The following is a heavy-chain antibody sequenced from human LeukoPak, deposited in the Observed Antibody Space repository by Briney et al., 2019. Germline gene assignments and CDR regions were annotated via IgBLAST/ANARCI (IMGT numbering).Heavy chain of an antibody. Sequence: GGSLRLSCAASGFTFSRYWMLWVRQAPGKGLVWVSHISSDGSSTRYAASVKGRFTISRDNAKNTLYLQMSSLRAEDTAVYYCATYSGAYSSGWPHYWGQGTLVTVSS. CDR1: GFTFSRYW. V-gene: IGHV3-74*01. CDR3: ATYSGAYSSGWPHY. CDR2: ISSDGSST. J-gene: IGHJ4*02. D-gene: IGHD6-19*01.